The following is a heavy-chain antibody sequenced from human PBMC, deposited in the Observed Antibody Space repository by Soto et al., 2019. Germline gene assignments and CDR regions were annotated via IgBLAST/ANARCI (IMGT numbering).Heavy chain of an antibody. D-gene: IGHD6-19*01. CDR2: IWDDGNNK. CDR3: ARDVLGDSSGCSDY. V-gene: IGHV3-33*01. CDR1: GCTFSNYG. J-gene: IGHJ4*02. Sequence: QVQLVESGGVVVQPGRSLRLSCAASGCTFSNYGMHWVRQAPGKGLEWVAVIWDDGNNKYYADSVKGRFTISRDNSKNTLYLQMNSLRVEDTAVYYCARDVLGDSSGCSDYWGQGTLVTVSS.